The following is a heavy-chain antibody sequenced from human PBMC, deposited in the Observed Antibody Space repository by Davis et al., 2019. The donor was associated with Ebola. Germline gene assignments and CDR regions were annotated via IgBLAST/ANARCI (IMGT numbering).Heavy chain of an antibody. D-gene: IGHD5-18*01. Sequence: SLKISCAASGFTFDDYAMHWVRQAPGKGLEWVSGISWNSGSIGYADSVKGRFTISRDNAKNSLYLQMNSLRAEDTAVYYCARGLIQLWLRGNYFDYWGQGTLVTVSS. V-gene: IGHV3-9*01. J-gene: IGHJ4*02. CDR3: ARGLIQLWLRGNYFDY. CDR2: ISWNSGSI. CDR1: GFTFDDYA.